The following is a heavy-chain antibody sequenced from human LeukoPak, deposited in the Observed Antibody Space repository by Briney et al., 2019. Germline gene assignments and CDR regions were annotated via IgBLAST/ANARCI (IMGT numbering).Heavy chain of an antibody. D-gene: IGHD5-24*01. CDR2: ISYDGSNK. V-gene: IGHV3-30*04. CDR3: ARPQLEMGAFDI. Sequence: GGSLRLSCAASGFTFSSYAMHWVRQARGKGLEWVAVISYDGSNKYYADSVKGRFTISRDNSKNTLYLQMNSLRAEDTAVYYCARPQLEMGAFDIWGRGTMVTVSS. J-gene: IGHJ3*02. CDR1: GFTFSSYA.